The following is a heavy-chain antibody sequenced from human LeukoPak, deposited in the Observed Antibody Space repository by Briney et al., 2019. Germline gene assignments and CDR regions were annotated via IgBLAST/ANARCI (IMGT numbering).Heavy chain of an antibody. J-gene: IGHJ4*02. CDR3: SVITMFRGVHY. CDR1: GFTVSSYY. Sequence: SGGSLRLSCAASGFTVSSYYMSWVRQAPGKGLEWVSVIYSGGSTYYADSVKGRSTISRDNSKNTLYLQMNSLRAEDTAVYYCSVITMFRGVHYWGQGTLVTVSS. V-gene: IGHV3-53*01. CDR2: IYSGGST. D-gene: IGHD3-10*01.